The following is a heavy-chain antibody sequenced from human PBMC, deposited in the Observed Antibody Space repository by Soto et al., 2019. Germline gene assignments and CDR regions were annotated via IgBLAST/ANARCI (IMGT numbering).Heavy chain of an antibody. CDR2: IYWDDDE. CDR3: AHFSSTWYTPFDS. V-gene: IGHV2-5*02. CDR1: GFSVNTSAVG. J-gene: IGHJ4*02. Sequence: QITLKESGPTLVKPTQTLTLTCTFSGFSVNTSAVGVGWVRQPPGKALEWLALIYWDDDERYSPSLKSRLTHTQDPSKNPGGLTMTNMDPVDTGTYYCAHFSSTWYTPFDSWGQGILVTVSS. D-gene: IGHD6-13*01.